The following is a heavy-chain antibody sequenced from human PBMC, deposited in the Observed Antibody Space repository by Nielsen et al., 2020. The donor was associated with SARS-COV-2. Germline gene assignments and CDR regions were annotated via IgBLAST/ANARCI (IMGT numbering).Heavy chain of an antibody. CDR2: ISYDGSNK. CDR3: ARPYSGSYWSWFDP. D-gene: IGHD1-26*01. Sequence: GESLKISYAASGFTFSSYSMHWVRQAPGKGLEWVAVISYDGSNKYYADSVKGRFTISRDNSKNTLYLQMNSLRAEDTAVYYCARPYSGSYWSWFDPWGQGTLVTVSS. V-gene: IGHV3-30*03. J-gene: IGHJ5*02. CDR1: GFTFSSYS.